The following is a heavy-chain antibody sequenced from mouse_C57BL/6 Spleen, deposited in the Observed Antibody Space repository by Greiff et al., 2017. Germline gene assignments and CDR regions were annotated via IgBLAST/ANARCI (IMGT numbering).Heavy chain of an antibody. Sequence: EVQLVESGGDLVKPGGSLTLSCAASGFTFSSYGMSWVRQTPDKRLEWVANISSGGSYTYYPDSVKGRFTISRDNAKNTLYLQMSSLKAEDTAMYYCAREELCRFAYWGQGTLVTVSA. J-gene: IGHJ3*01. CDR2: ISSGGSYT. CDR3: AREELCRFAY. V-gene: IGHV5-6*01. D-gene: IGHD4-1*01. CDR1: GFTFSSYG.